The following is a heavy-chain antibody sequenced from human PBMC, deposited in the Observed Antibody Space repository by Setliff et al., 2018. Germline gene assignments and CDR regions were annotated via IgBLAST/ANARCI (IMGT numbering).Heavy chain of an antibody. CDR3: AGTYYNFWSALDYYYYGMDV. D-gene: IGHD3-3*01. J-gene: IGHJ6*02. CDR1: GYTFTGYY. Sequence: ASVKVSCKASGYTFTGYYMYWVRQAPGQGLEWMGRINPSSGATIYAQKFQGRVTMTSDTSISTAYMELSRLRSDDTAVYYCAGTYYNFWSALDYYYYGMDVWGQGTTVTVSS. CDR2: INPSSGAT. V-gene: IGHV1-2*06.